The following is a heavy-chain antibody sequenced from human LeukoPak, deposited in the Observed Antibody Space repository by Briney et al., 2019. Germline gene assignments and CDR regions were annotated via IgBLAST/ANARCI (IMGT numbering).Heavy chain of an antibody. V-gene: IGHV4-38-2*01. D-gene: IGHD3-3*01. J-gene: IGHJ4*02. CDR2: IYHSGST. CDR1: GYSISSGSY. CDR3: AVKRAYTFWFAD. Sequence: PSETLSLTCDVSGYSISSGSYWGWIRQPPGKGLEWIGSIYHSGSTYYKPSLKSRATISVDTSKNRFSLKLTSVTAADTATYYCAVKRAYTFWFADRGQGALVTVSS.